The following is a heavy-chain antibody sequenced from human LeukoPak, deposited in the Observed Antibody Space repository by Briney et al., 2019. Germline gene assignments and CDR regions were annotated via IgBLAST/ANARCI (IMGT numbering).Heavy chain of an antibody. V-gene: IGHV4-59*08. CDR1: GGSISSYY. D-gene: IGHD4-23*01. J-gene: IGHJ4*02. CDR3: ARQSMTTVVPVDY. CDR2: MYYSGCT. Sequence: AVTLSLTCTVSGGSISSYYWSWIRQPPGKGLEWIGYMYYSGCTNYNPSLKSRVTISVDTSKNQFSLKLSSVTAADTAVYYCARQSMTTVVPVDYWGQGTLVTV.